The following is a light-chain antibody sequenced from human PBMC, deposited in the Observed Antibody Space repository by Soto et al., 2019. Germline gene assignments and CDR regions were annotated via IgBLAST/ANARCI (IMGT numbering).Light chain of an antibody. J-gene: IGLJ2*01. CDR3: QSYDSSLSGVV. CDR2: GNS. CDR1: SSNIGAGYD. Sequence: QSVLTQPTSVSGAPGQRVTISCTGSSSNIGAGYDVQWYQQLPGTAPKLLIYGNSNRPSGVPDRFSGSKSGTSASLAITGLQAEDEADYYCQSYDSSLSGVVFGGGTKVTVL. V-gene: IGLV1-40*01.